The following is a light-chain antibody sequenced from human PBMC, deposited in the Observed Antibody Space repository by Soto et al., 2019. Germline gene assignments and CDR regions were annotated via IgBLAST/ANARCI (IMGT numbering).Light chain of an antibody. CDR2: EVS. CDR3: SSYTSRSTLEV. Sequence: QSALTQPASVSGSPGQSITISCTGTSSDVGGYYYVSWYQHHPGKAPKLMIYEVSKRPSGVSNRFSGSKSGNTASLTISGLQAEDEADSYCSSYTSRSTLEVFGGGTKLTVL. V-gene: IGLV2-14*01. J-gene: IGLJ3*02. CDR1: SSDVGGYYY.